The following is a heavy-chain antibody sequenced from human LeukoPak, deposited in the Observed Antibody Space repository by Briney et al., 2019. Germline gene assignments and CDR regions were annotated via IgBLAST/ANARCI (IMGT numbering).Heavy chain of an antibody. V-gene: IGHV4-59*08. CDR1: GVSISSYY. CDR3: ATLGGGGSFYGDYAGYFDY. J-gene: IGHJ4*02. CDR2: IYYSGST. Sequence: PSETLSLTCTVSGVSISSYYWSWIRQPPGKGLEWIGYIYYSGSTNYNPSLKSRVTISVDTSKNQFSLKLSSVTAADTAVYYCATLGGGGSFYGDYAGYFDYWGQGTLVTASS. D-gene: IGHD4-17*01.